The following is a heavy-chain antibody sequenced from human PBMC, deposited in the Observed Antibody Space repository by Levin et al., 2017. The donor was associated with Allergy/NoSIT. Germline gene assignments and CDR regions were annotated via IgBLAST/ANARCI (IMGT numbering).Heavy chain of an antibody. Sequence: GESLKISCATSGFTFSSYAMSWVRQAPGKGLEWVSAISGSGGSTYYADSVKGRFTISRDNSKNTLYLQMNSLRAEDTAVYYCAKEYYDFWSGDHHLDYWGQGTLVSVSA. CDR3: AKEYYDFWSGDHHLDY. J-gene: IGHJ4*02. D-gene: IGHD3-3*01. CDR1: GFTFSSYA. V-gene: IGHV3-23*01. CDR2: ISGSGGST.